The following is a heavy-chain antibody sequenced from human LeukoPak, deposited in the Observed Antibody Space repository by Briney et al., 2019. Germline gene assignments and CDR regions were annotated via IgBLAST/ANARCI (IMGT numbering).Heavy chain of an antibody. D-gene: IGHD1/OR15-1a*01. Sequence: ASVKVSCKASGGSISSYGISWVRQAPGQGLEWMGRIIPVFGTANYAQKFQDRVTITADTVSNTAYMELTSLTSEHTAVYFCAKQGEIRQDYYMDVWGNGTAVTVSS. CDR3: AKQGEIRQDYYMDV. CDR2: IIPVFGTA. V-gene: IGHV1-69*06. J-gene: IGHJ6*03. CDR1: GGSISSYG.